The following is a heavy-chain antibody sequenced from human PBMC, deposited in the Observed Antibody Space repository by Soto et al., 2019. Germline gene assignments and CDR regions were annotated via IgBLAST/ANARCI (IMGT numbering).Heavy chain of an antibody. CDR1: GFTFSSYA. D-gene: IGHD6-13*01. CDR3: AGAADPYVTPARLDY. V-gene: IGHV3-30-3*01. CDR2: ISYDGSNK. Sequence: QVQLVESGGGVVQPGRSLRLSCAASGFTFSSYAMHWVRQAPGKGLEWVAVISYDGSNKYYADSVKGRFTISRDNSKNTLYLQMNSLRAEDTAVYYCAGAADPYVTPARLDYWGQGTLVTVSS. J-gene: IGHJ4*02.